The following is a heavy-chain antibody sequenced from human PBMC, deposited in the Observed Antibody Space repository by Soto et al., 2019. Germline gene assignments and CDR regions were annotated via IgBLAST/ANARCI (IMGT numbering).Heavy chain of an antibody. Sequence: RESLKISCKGSGYSFTSYWICWVRQMPGKGLECMGIIYPGDSDTRYSPSFQGQVTIAADKSISTAYLQWSSLKASDTAMYYCARRGVTGTTNYFDYWGQGTLVTVSS. J-gene: IGHJ4*02. V-gene: IGHV5-51*01. CDR1: GYSFTSYW. D-gene: IGHD1-7*01. CDR2: IYPGDSDT. CDR3: ARRGVTGTTNYFDY.